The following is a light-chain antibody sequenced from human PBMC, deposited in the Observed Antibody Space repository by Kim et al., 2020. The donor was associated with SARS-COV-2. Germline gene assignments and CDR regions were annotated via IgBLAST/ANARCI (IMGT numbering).Light chain of an antibody. CDR3: HQYYTTPWT. CDR1: QSVLFSSNNKNY. CDR2: WAS. J-gene: IGKJ1*01. V-gene: IGKV4-1*01. Sequence: DTINCKSSQSVLFSSNNKNYLAWYQQRPGQPPKLLIYWASTRESGVPDRFSGSGSGTDFTLTISSLQAEDVAIYYCHQYYTTPWTFGQGTKVDIK.